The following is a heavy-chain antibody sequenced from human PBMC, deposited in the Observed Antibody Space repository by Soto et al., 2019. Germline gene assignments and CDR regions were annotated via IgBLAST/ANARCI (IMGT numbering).Heavy chain of an antibody. D-gene: IGHD3-10*01. V-gene: IGHV5-51*01. J-gene: IGHJ4*02. CDR2: IYPGDSDT. CDR3: ARHVWGYGSGSYYFDY. Sequence: PGESLKISCKGSGYSFTSYWIGWVRQMPGKGLEWMGIIYPGDSDTRYSPSFQGQVTISADKSISTAYLQWSSLKASDTAMYYCARHVWGYGSGSYYFDYWGQGTLVTVSS. CDR1: GYSFTSYW.